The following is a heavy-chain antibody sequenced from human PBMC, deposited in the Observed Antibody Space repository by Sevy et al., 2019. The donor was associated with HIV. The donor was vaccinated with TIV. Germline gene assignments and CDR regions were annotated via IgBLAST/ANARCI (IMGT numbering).Heavy chain of an antibody. CDR1: GFTFDDYA. D-gene: IGHD3-16*01. J-gene: IGHJ3*02. CDR2: INWNSGRI. CDR3: AKEGGTPQVRFGGECDI. Sequence: GGSLRLSCAASGFTFDDYAMHWVRQAPGKGLEWVSGINWNSGRIGYADSVKGRFTISRDNAKNSINLQMNSLRVEDTALYYCAKEGGTPQVRFGGECDIWGQGTVVTVSS. V-gene: IGHV3-9*01.